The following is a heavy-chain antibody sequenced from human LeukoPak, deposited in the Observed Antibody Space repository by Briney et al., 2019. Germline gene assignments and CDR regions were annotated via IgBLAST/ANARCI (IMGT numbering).Heavy chain of an antibody. V-gene: IGHV3-48*02. CDR1: GFXFSTYT. CDR3: ARGSYFDY. CDR2: ISAGGGTI. Sequence: GGSLRLSCAASGFXFSTYTLNWVRQAPGKGLEWLSYISAGGGTIYYADSVKGRFTVSRDNAKNSLYLQMNSLRDEDTAVYYCARGSYFDYWGQGTLVTVSS. J-gene: IGHJ4*02.